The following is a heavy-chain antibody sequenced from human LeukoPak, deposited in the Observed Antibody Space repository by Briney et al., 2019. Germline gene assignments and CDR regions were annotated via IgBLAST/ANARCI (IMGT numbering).Heavy chain of an antibody. CDR1: GGSISSGDYY. J-gene: IGHJ5*02. V-gene: IGHV4-30-4*01. CDR3: ARPYYYDSRIDP. D-gene: IGHD3-22*01. CDR2: IYYSGST. Sequence: SQTLSLTCTISGGSISSGDYYWSWIRQPPGKGLEWIGYIYYSGSTYYNPSLESRATISVDTSKNQFSLKLSSVTAADTAVYYCARPYYYDSRIDPWGQGTLVTVSS.